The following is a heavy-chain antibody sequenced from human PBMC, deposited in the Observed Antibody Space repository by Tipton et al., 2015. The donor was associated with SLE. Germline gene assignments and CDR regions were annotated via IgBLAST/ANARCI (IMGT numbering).Heavy chain of an antibody. CDR1: GGSISSSSYY. J-gene: IGHJ4*02. D-gene: IGHD7-27*01. Sequence: LRLSCTVSGGSISSSSYYWGWIRQPPGKGLEWIGSIYYSGSTYYNPSLKSRVTISVDTSKNQFSLKLSSVTAADTAVYYCASPNWGSALDYWGQGTLVTVSS. V-gene: IGHV4-39*01. CDR3: ASPNWGSALDY. CDR2: IYYSGST.